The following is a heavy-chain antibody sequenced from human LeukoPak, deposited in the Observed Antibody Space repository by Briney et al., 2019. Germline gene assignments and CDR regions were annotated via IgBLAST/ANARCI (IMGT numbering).Heavy chain of an antibody. CDR2: ISFDVSDK. Sequence: GGSLRLSCATSGFTFSSYPMRWVRQAPGKGLECVAVISFDVSDKSYADSMKGRFTISRDNSRKTVYLQMNNVRPEDTAVYYCAREASEKGGIDYWGQGALVIVSS. J-gene: IGHJ4*02. D-gene: IGHD2-2*01. CDR1: GFTFSSYP. CDR3: AREASEKGGIDY. V-gene: IGHV3-30-3*01.